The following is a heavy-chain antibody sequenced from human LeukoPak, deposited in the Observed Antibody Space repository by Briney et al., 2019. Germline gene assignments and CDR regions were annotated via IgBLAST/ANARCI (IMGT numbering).Heavy chain of an antibody. D-gene: IGHD3-22*01. CDR3: ARGRYDSSPPDS. CDR1: GYIFTSYG. CDR2: ISAYNGNT. Sequence: GASVTASFAASGYIFTSYGISWVRQAPGQGLEWMGWISAYNGNTNYAQKLQGRVTMTTDTSTSTAYMELRSLRSDDTAVYYCARGRYDSSPPDSWGQGTLVTVSS. V-gene: IGHV1-18*01. J-gene: IGHJ4*02.